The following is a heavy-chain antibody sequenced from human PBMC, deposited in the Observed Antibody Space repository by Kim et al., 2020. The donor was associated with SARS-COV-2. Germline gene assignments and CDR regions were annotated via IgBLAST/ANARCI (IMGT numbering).Heavy chain of an antibody. D-gene: IGHD2-2*01. Sequence: FYEVAVKGRCTISRDNAKNSLYLQMNSLRVEDAAVYYCARDRTSRYGMDVWGQGTTVTVSS. V-gene: IGHV3-11*04. CDR3: ARDRTSRYGMDV. J-gene: IGHJ6*02.